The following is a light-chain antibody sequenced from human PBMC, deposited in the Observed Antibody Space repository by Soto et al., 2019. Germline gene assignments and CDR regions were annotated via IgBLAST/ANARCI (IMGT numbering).Light chain of an antibody. J-gene: IGKJ4*01. Sequence: DIQMTQSPSSLSASVGDRVTITCRASQSIISYLNWYQQKPGKAPKLLIYAASSLQSGVPSRFSGSGSGTDFTLTISSLQPEDFATYYCQQRGTFGGGTKVEIK. CDR2: AAS. CDR3: QQRGT. V-gene: IGKV1-39*01. CDR1: QSIISY.